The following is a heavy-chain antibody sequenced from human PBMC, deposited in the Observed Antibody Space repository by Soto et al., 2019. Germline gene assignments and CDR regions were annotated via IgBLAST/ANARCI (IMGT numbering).Heavy chain of an antibody. Sequence: GGSLRLSCAASGFTFSSYWMSWVRQAPGKGLEWVANIKQDGSEKYYVDSVKGQFTISRDNAKNSLYLQMNSLRAEDTAVYYCARDHGMSVATKFDYWGQGTLVTVSS. CDR2: IKQDGSEK. V-gene: IGHV3-7*01. D-gene: IGHD5-12*01. CDR3: ARDHGMSVATKFDY. J-gene: IGHJ4*02. CDR1: GFTFSSYW.